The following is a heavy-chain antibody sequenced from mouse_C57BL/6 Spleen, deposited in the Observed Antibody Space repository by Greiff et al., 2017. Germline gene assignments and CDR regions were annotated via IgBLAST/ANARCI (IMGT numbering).Heavy chain of an antibody. V-gene: IGHV1-15*01. J-gene: IGHJ3*01. CDR2: IDPETGGT. CDR3: TRTTGGSAWFAY. D-gene: IGHD1-1*01. Sequence: VQLQQSGAELVRPGASVTLSCKASGYTFTDYEMHWVKQTPVHGLEWIGAIDPETGGTAYNQKFKGKAILTADKSSSTAYMELRSLTSEDSAVYYCTRTTGGSAWFAYWGQGTLVTVSA. CDR1: GYTFTDYE.